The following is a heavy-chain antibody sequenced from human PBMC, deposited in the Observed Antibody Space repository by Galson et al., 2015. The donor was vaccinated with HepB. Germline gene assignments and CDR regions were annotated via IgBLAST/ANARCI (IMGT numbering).Heavy chain of an antibody. CDR3: ARGRSILWARGYFDY. Sequence: CTVSGGSIRSYYWSWIRQPPGKGLEWIGYIYYSGSTNYNPSLKSRVTISVDTSKNQFSLKLSSVTAADTAVYYCARGRSILWARGYFDYWGQGTLVTVSS. CDR2: IYYSGST. V-gene: IGHV4-59*12. J-gene: IGHJ4*02. D-gene: IGHD2-21*01. CDR1: GGSIRSYY.